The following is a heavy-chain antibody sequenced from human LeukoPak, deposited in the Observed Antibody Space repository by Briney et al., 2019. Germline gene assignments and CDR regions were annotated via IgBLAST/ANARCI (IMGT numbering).Heavy chain of an antibody. D-gene: IGHD6-19*01. Sequence: GGSLRLSCVASGFTFTSDAMNWVRQAPGRGLEWVSSTVSRGTTQYADSVKGRFTVSRDTSKNTLYLQMNSLRADDTAVYYCAKCSTSAYTTGWCNWIDPWGQGTLVTVSS. CDR1: GFTFTSDA. CDR3: AKCSTSAYTTGWCNWIDP. CDR2: TVSRGTT. V-gene: IGHV3-23*01. J-gene: IGHJ5*02.